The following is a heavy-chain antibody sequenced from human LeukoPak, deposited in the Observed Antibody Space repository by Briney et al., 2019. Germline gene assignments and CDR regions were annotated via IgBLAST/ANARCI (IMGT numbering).Heavy chain of an antibody. CDR1: GGSVSGYY. CDR2: IYYSGST. CDR3: ARVKAPTVTTWRAYYYMDV. V-gene: IGHV4-59*02. Sequence: PSETLSLTCTVSGGSVSGYYWTWIRQPPGMGLEWIGYIYYSGSTNYNPSLKSRVTISVATSQNQVSLQLSSVTAADTAVYYCARVKAPTVTTWRAYYYMDVWGKGTTVTVSS. J-gene: IGHJ6*03. D-gene: IGHD4-17*01.